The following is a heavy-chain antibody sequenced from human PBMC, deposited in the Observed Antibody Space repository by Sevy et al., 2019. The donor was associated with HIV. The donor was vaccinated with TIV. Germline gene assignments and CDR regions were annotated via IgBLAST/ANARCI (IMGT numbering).Heavy chain of an antibody. V-gene: IGHV3-21*01. J-gene: IGHJ5*02. CDR3: ARDHTPRTIVIPNKINWFDP. D-gene: IGHD2-15*01. Sequence: GSLRLSCAASGFTFSSYSMNWVRQAPGKGLEWVSSISSSSSYIYYADSVKGRFTISRDNAKNSLYLQMNSLRVEDTAVYYCARDHTPRTIVIPNKINWFDPWGQGTLVTVSS. CDR2: ISSSSSYI. CDR1: GFTFSSYS.